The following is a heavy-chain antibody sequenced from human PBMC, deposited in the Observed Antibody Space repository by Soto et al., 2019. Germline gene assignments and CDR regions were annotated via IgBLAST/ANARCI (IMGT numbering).Heavy chain of an antibody. CDR3: ARDRRYFDWAHPKYDY. CDR2: IKQDGSEK. V-gene: IGHV3-7*01. Sequence: GGSLRLSCAASGFTFSSYWMSWVRQAPGKGLEWVANIKQDGSEKYYVDSVKGRFTISRDNAKNSLYLQMNSLRAEDMAVYYCARDRRYFDWAHPKYDYWGQGTLVTVSS. J-gene: IGHJ4*02. CDR1: GFTFSSYW. D-gene: IGHD3-9*01.